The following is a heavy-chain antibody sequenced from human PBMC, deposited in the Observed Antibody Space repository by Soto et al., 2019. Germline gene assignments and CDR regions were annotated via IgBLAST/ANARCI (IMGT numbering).Heavy chain of an antibody. Sequence: GGSLRLSCAASGFTFSSYAMSWVRQALGKGLEWVSAISGSGGSTYYADSVKGRFTISRDNSKNTLYLQMNSLRAEDTAVYYCAKDPMVRGVTTVYFDYWGQGTLVTVSS. CDR2: ISGSGGST. V-gene: IGHV3-23*01. CDR1: GFTFSSYA. J-gene: IGHJ4*02. D-gene: IGHD3-10*01. CDR3: AKDPMVRGVTTVYFDY.